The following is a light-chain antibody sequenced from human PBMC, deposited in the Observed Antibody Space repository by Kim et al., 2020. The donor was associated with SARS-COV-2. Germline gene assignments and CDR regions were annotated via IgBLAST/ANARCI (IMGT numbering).Light chain of an antibody. Sequence: ESVGDRVTITCQASQDISNNLNWYQQKPGKAPTLLIYDASTLETGVPSRFSGGGSGTDFTFTISSLQPEDIATYYCQQYTNVPITFGQGTRLEIK. CDR1: QDISNN. J-gene: IGKJ5*01. V-gene: IGKV1-33*01. CDR2: DAS. CDR3: QQYTNVPIT.